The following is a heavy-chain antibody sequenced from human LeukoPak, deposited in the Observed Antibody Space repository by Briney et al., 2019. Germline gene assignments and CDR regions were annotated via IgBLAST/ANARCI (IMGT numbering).Heavy chain of an antibody. D-gene: IGHD3-16*02. CDR1: GGSINSGGYY. CDR2: IYYSGST. CDR3: ARWCDYVWGSYPEAPYYFDY. V-gene: IGHV4-31*03. J-gene: IGHJ4*02. Sequence: SETLSLTCTVSGGSINSGGYYWSWIRQHPWMGLEWIGYIYYSGSTYYNPSLKSRVAISLDTSKNQFSLKLSSVTAADTAVYYCARWCDYVWGSYPEAPYYFDYWGQGTLVTVSS.